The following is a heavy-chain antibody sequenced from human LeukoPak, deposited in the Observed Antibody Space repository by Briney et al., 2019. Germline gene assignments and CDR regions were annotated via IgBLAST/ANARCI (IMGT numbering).Heavy chain of an antibody. V-gene: IGHV1-69*13. J-gene: IGHJ4*02. Sequence: ASVKVSCTASGGTFSSYAISWVRQAPGQGLEWMGGIIPIFGTANYAQKFQGRVTITADESTSTAYMELSSLRSEDTAVYYCASKGVASDRYSGSYYAYYFDYWGQGTLVTVSS. CDR2: IIPIFGTA. CDR3: ASKGVASDRYSGSYYAYYFDY. D-gene: IGHD1-26*01. CDR1: GGTFSSYA.